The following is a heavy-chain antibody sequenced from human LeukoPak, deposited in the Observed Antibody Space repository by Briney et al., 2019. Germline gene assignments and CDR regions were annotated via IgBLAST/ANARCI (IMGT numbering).Heavy chain of an antibody. V-gene: IGHV3-48*03. Sequence: GGSLRLSCASSGFAFSDSEMNWVRQAPGKGLEWVSYISSSGSTIYYADSVKGRFTISRDNAKNSLYLQMNSLRAEDTAVYYCASLGVTMVRGDRWYFDYWGQGTLVTVSS. J-gene: IGHJ4*02. CDR2: ISSSGSTI. CDR3: ASLGVTMVRGDRWYFDY. D-gene: IGHD3-10*01. CDR1: GFAFSDSE.